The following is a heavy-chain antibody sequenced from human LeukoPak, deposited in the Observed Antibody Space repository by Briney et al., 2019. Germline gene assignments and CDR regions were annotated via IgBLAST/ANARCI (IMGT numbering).Heavy chain of an antibody. CDR2: IFHSGST. D-gene: IGHD1-26*01. V-gene: IGHV4-38-2*02. CDR1: GYSINSGYY. J-gene: IGHJ5*02. CDR3: AARKGATTRWFDP. Sequence: PSETLSLTCTVSGYSINSGYYWGWIRQPPGKGLEWIGSIFHSGSTYYNPSLKSRVTISVDKSKNQFSLKLSSVTAADTAVYYCAARKGATTRWFDPWGQGTLVTVSS.